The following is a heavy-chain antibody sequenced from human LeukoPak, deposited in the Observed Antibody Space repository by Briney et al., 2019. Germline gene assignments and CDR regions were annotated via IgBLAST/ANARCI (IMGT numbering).Heavy chain of an antibody. CDR3: AKDSLRRSLDY. Sequence: GGSLRLSCAASGFTFNDYYMHWVRQAPGKGLVWVARITGDGSSTKYADSVKGRFTISRDNSKNTLYLQMNSLRAEDTAVYYCAKDSLRRSLDYWGQGTLVTVSS. D-gene: IGHD1-26*01. CDR1: GFTFNDYY. CDR2: ITGDGSST. J-gene: IGHJ4*02. V-gene: IGHV3-74*01.